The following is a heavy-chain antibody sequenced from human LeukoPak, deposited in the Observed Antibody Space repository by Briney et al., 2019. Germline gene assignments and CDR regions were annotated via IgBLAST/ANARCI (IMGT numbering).Heavy chain of an antibody. CDR2: IYTSGST. CDR1: GGSISSYY. V-gene: IGHV4-4*07. Sequence: AETLSLTCTVAGGSISSYYWNWVRQPAGKGLEWIVRIYTSGSTNYNPSLKSRVTRSVDTAKNQVSLELSAVTAAATAVYYCASDRRYYYDRSRSTPGWYFALWGRGTLVTVSS. J-gene: IGHJ2*01. CDR3: ASDRRYYYDRSRSTPGWYFAL. D-gene: IGHD3-22*01.